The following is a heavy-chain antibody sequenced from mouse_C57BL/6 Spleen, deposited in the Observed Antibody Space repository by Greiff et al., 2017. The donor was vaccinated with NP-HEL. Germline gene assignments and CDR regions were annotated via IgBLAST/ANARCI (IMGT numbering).Heavy chain of an antibody. Sequence: EVKLVESGGGLVQPGGSMKLSCVASGFTFSNYWMNWVRQSPEKGLEWVAQIRLKSDNYATHYAESVKGRFTISRDDSKSSVYLQMNNLRAEDTGIYDCTGGGQGFDYWGQGTTRTVAS. CDR1: GFTFSNYW. CDR3: TGGGQGFDY. J-gene: IGHJ2*01. V-gene: IGHV6-3*01. CDR2: IRLKSDNYAT. D-gene: IGHD3-3*01.